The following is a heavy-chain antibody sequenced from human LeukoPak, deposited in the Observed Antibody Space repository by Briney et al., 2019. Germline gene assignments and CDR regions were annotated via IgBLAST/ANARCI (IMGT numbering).Heavy chain of an antibody. CDR3: AREGHTTGWPPFDF. D-gene: IGHD6-19*01. CDR1: GFTLSTFW. J-gene: IGHJ4*02. CDR2: ISSDGSDI. V-gene: IGHV3-74*01. Sequence: GGSLRLSCAASGFTLSTFWMHWVRQVRGQGLVWVSRISSDGSDIRYADSVKGRFTISRDNAKNSLYLQMNSLRAEDTAVYYCAREGHTTGWPPFDFWGQGTLVTVSS.